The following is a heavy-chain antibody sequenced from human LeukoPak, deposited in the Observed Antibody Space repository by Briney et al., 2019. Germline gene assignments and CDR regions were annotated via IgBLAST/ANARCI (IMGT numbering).Heavy chain of an antibody. CDR3: ARHDCSGGSCYSRPNWFDP. Sequence: PSETLSLTCSVSGGSISSYYWSWIRQPPGKGLEWIGSIYHSGSTYYNPSLKSRVTISVDTSKNQFSLKLSSVTAADTAVYYCARHDCSGGSCYSRPNWFDPWGQGTLVTVSS. J-gene: IGHJ5*02. D-gene: IGHD2-15*01. V-gene: IGHV4-59*08. CDR1: GGSISSYY. CDR2: IYHSGST.